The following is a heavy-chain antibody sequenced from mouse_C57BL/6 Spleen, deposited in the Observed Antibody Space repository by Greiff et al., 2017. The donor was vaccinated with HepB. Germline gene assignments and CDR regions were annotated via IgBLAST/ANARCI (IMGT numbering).Heavy chain of an antibody. CDR2: IYPGSGNT. CDR1: GYSFTSYY. J-gene: IGHJ2*01. CDR3: ARDYGSSYYFDY. V-gene: IGHV1-66*01. D-gene: IGHD1-1*01. Sequence: VKLMESGPELVKPGASVKISCKASGYSFTSYYIHWVKQRPGQGLEWIGWIYPGSGNTKYNEKFKGKATLTADTSSSTAYMQLSSLTSEDSAVYYCARDYGSSYYFDYWGQGTTLTVSS.